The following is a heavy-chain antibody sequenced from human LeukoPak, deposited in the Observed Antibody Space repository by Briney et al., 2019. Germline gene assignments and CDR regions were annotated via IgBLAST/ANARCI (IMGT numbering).Heavy chain of an antibody. CDR1: GYRFTSYG. J-gene: IGHJ2*01. CDR2: ISAYNGNT. V-gene: IGHV1-18*01. D-gene: IGHD6-19*01. Sequence: ASVKVSCKASGYRFTSYGISWVRQAPGQGLEWMGWISAYNGNTNYAQKLQGRVTMTTDTSTSTAYMELRSLRSDDTAVYYCARDRAVAAAWYFDLWGRGTLVTVSS. CDR3: ARDRAVAAAWYFDL.